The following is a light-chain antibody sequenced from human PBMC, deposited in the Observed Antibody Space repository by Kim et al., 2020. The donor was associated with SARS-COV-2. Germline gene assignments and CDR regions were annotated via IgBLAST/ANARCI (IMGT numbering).Light chain of an antibody. CDR3: QQYYSTPPS. Sequence: RATLNFKYSQPVLYNSNNKNYLDWYHQKQGQAPKLLIYWASIRESGVSDRFSGSGSETDFTLTISSLQAEDVAVYYCQQYYSTPPSFGQGTKLEIK. CDR1: QPVLYNSNNKNY. V-gene: IGKV4-1*01. CDR2: WAS. J-gene: IGKJ2*03.